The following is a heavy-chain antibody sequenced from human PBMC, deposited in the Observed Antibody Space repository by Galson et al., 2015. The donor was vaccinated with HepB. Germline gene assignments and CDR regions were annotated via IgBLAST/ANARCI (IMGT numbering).Heavy chain of an antibody. V-gene: IGHV3-30*18. CDR1: GFTFSSYG. J-gene: IGHJ4*02. CDR3: AKDRSSSWYGEAFDY. CDR2: ISYDGSNK. Sequence: SLRLSCAASGFTFSSYGMHWVRQAPGKGLEWVAVISYDGSNKYYADSVKGRFTISRDNSKNTLYLQMNSLRAEDTAVYYCAKDRSSSWYGEAFDYWGQGTLVTVSS. D-gene: IGHD6-13*01.